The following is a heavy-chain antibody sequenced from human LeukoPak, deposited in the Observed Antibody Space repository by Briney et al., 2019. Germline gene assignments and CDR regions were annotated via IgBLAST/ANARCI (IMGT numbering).Heavy chain of an antibody. V-gene: IGHV4-38-2*02. J-gene: IGHJ3*02. Sequence: PSETLSLTCTVSGYSISSGYYWGWIRQSPGKGLEWIGSIYHSGSTYYNPSLKSRVTISVDTSKNQFSLKPSSVTAADTAVYYCARDGSYYYDSSGFRSWGSLDIWGQGTMVTVSS. D-gene: IGHD3-22*01. CDR1: GYSISSGYY. CDR3: ARDGSYYYDSSGFRSWGSLDI. CDR2: IYHSGST.